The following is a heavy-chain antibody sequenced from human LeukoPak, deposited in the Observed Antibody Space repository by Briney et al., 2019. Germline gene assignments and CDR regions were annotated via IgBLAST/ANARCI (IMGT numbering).Heavy chain of an antibody. Sequence: ASETLSLTCTVSGDSMSTYYWTWIRQPPGKGLEWIGYIYNSGSTNYNPSLKSRVTISVDTSKNQFSLKLSSVTAADTAVYYCARAGYYYDSNGYYSFDYWGQGTLVTVSS. D-gene: IGHD3-22*01. CDR1: GDSMSTYY. J-gene: IGHJ4*02. CDR3: ARAGYYYDSNGYYSFDY. V-gene: IGHV4-59*12. CDR2: IYNSGST.